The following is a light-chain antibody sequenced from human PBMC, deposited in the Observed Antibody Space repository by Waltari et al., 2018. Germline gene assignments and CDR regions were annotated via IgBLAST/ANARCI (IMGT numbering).Light chain of an antibody. V-gene: IGLV2-14*01. CDR1: SSDVGGYDY. J-gene: IGLJ3*02. CDR2: EVT. Sequence: QSALTQPASVSGSPGQSITISCTGTSSDVGGYDYVSWYQQHPGKAPKLLIYEVTKRPSWVSNRFSGSKSANTASLTISGLQAEDEADYYCFSYRRSSTWVFGEGTKLTVL. CDR3: FSYRRSSTWV.